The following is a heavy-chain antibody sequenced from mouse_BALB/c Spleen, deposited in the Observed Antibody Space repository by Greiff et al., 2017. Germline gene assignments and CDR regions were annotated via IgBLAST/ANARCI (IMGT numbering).Heavy chain of an antibody. D-gene: IGHD3-2*01. V-gene: IGHV1S22*01. CDR1: GYTFTSYW. CDR3: TRDSSGYPYYAMDY. J-gene: IGHJ4*01. Sequence: LQQPGSELVRPGASVKLSCKASGYTFTSYWMHWVKQRHGQGLEWIGNIYPGSGSTNYDEKFKSKGTLTVDTSSSTAYMHLSSLTSEDSAVYYCTRDSSGYPYYAMDYWGQGTSVTVSS. CDR2: IYPGSGST.